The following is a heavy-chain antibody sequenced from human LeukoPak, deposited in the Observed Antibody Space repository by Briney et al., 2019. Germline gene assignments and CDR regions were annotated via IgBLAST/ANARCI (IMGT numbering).Heavy chain of an antibody. J-gene: IGHJ4*02. CDR1: GFTFSSYS. CDR2: SGGDGGST. CDR3: VRDGVEQLDYYFDF. Sequence: PGGSLRLSCAASGFTFSSYSMNWVRRAPGKGLEWVSASGGDGGSTYADSVKGQFTISRGNSKNTLYLQMNSLRAEDTAVYYCVRDGVEQLDYYFDFWGQGTLVTVSS. D-gene: IGHD6-13*01. V-gene: IGHV3-23*01.